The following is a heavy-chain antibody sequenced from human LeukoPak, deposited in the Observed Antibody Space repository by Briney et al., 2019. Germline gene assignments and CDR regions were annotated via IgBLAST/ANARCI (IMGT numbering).Heavy chain of an antibody. CDR3: ARDPYDLWSGSPWGYYYYYMDV. CDR1: GYTFTSYG. CDR2: ISAYNGNT. D-gene: IGHD3-3*01. J-gene: IGHJ6*03. V-gene: IGHV1-18*01. Sequence: ASVKVSCKASGYTFTSYGISWVRQAPGQGLEWMGWISAYNGNTNYAQKLQGRVTMTTDTSTSTAYMELRSLRSDDTAVYYCARDPYDLWSGSPWGYYYYYMDVWGKGTTVTVSS.